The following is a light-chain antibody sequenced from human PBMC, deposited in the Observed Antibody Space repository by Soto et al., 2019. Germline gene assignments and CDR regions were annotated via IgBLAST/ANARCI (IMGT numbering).Light chain of an antibody. CDR1: QSIGSS. CDR2: DAS. J-gene: IGKJ4*02. Sequence: EIVLTQSPATLSLSLGERATLSCRASQSIGSSLAWYQQKPGQAPSLLISDASNRATGIPARFSGSGSGTDFSLTISSLEPEDFAVYYCQQRYSWPLTFGGGTKVEIK. V-gene: IGKV3-11*01. CDR3: QQRYSWPLT.